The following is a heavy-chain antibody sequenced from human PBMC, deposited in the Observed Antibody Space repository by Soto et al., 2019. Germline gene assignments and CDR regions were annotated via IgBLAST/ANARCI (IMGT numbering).Heavy chain of an antibody. V-gene: IGHV1-8*01. J-gene: IGHJ5*02. CDR1: GYTFTSYD. D-gene: IGHD6-13*01. Sequence: QVQLVQSGAEVKKPGASVKVSCKASGYTFTSYDINWVRQATGQGLEWMGWMNPNSGNTGYAQKFQGRVTMTRNTATRTAYIELSSLRAEDTAVSDCARERSAAGTGGFDPWGQGTLVTVSS. CDR3: ARERSAAGTGGFDP. CDR2: MNPNSGNT.